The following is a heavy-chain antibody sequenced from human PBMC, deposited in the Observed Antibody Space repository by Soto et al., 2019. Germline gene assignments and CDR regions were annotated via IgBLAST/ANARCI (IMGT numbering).Heavy chain of an antibody. D-gene: IGHD3-16*01. CDR1: GFSFKDAW. Sequence: EVQLVESGGGFVESGGSLRLSCAASGFSFKDAWMTWVRQAPGKGLEWVGRIKSSTDGGTADYGAAVKGRFTMSRDDSKDTLLLHMDGLKREDTGFYFCTSFFQLRGRLFDYWGPRTQVTVSS. CDR2: IKSSTDGGTA. J-gene: IGHJ4*02. CDR3: TSFFQLRGRLFDY. V-gene: IGHV3-15*07.